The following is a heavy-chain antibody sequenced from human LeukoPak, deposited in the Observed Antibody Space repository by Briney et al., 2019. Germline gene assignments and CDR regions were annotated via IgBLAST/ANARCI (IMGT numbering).Heavy chain of an antibody. CDR2: IKPDGSEK. CDR1: GLTFSSYW. Sequence: GGSLRLSCATSGLTFSSYWMSWVRQAPGKGLEWVANIKPDGSEKNYVDSVKGRFTISRDNAKNSLYLQMNSLRTEDTAVYYCARGGSHGYWGQGTLVTVSS. V-gene: IGHV3-7*01. D-gene: IGHD1-26*01. J-gene: IGHJ4*02. CDR3: ARGGSHGY.